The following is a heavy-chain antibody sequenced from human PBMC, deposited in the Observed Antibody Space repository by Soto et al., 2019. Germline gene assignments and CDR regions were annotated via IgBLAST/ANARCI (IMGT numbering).Heavy chain of an antibody. CDR2: IYWDDDK. CDR1: GFSLSTSGVG. J-gene: IGHJ1*01. Sequence: QITLKESGPTLVKPTQTLTLTCTFSGFSLSTSGVGVGWIRQPPGKALEWLALIYWDDDKRYSPSLKSRLTIXXXTXXNQVVLTMTNMDPVDTATYYCAHFSITTGVPHFQHWGQGTLVTVSS. D-gene: IGHD1-20*01. V-gene: IGHV2-5*02. CDR3: AHFSITTGVPHFQH.